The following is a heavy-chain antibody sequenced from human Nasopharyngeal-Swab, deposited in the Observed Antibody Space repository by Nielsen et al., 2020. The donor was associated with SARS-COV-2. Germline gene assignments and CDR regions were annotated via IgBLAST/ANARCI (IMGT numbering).Heavy chain of an antibody. CDR1: GLIFSDSA. V-gene: IGHV3-73*01. J-gene: IGHJ4*02. D-gene: IGHD2-15*01. CDR3: TRCGGSCYTGKDY. Sequence: GESLKISCAASGLIFSDSAIHWVRQASGKGPEWVGRIRSKGNSYATAYAASVKGRFTISRDDSKNTAYLQMNSLITEDTAVYYCTRCGGSCYTGKDYWGQGTLVTVSS. CDR2: IRSKGNSYAT.